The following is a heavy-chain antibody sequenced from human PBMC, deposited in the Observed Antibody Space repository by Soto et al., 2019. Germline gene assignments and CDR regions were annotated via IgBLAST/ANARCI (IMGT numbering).Heavy chain of an antibody. D-gene: IGHD5-12*01. Sequence: SETLSLTCTVSGGSISGHSWVWIRQPAGKGLEWIGHIYPSGSTSYNPSLRSRVTMSLDTSTNKIFLNLTSVTAADTAVFYCVRGRSYSVYDVWGPGTLVTVSS. CDR3: VRGRSYSVYDV. CDR2: IYPSGST. CDR1: GGSISGHS. J-gene: IGHJ4*02. V-gene: IGHV4-4*07.